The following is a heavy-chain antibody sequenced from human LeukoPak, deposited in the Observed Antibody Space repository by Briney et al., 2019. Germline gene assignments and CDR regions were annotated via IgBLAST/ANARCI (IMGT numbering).Heavy chain of an antibody. CDR2: IYHSGST. V-gene: IGHV4-30-2*01. J-gene: IGHJ4*02. CDR1: GGSISSGGYY. CDR3: ARAIVGAILDLDY. D-gene: IGHD1-26*01. Sequence: SETLSLTCTVSGGSISSGGYYWSWIRQPPGKGLEWIGYIYHSGSTYYNPSLKSRVTISVDRSKNQFSLKLSSVTAADTAVYYCARAIVGAILDLDYWGQGTLVTVSS.